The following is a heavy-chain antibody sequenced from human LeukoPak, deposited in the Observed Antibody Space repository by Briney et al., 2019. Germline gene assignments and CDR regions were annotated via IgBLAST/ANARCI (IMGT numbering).Heavy chain of an antibody. CDR3: AKEYTMIVVPYLLGEAFDI. D-gene: IGHD3-22*01. CDR1: GFTFSSYA. CDR2: ISGSGGST. V-gene: IGHV3-23*01. Sequence: GGSLRLSCAASGFTFSSYAMSWVRQAPGKGLEWVSAISGSGGSTYYADSVKGRFTISRDNSKNTLYLQMNSLRAEDTAVYYCAKEYTMIVVPYLLGEAFDIWGQGTMVTVSS. J-gene: IGHJ3*02.